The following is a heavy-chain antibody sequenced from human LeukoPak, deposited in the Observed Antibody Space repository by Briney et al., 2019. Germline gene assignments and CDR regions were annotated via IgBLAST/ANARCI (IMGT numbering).Heavy chain of an antibody. J-gene: IGHJ4*02. V-gene: IGHV4-31*03. CDR2: IYYSGST. D-gene: IGHD5-12*01. CDR1: GGSISSGGYY. CDR3: ARAITVDEWWLRTAGYFDY. Sequence: SQTLSLTCTVSGGSISSGGYYWSWIRQHPGKGLEWIGYIYYSGSTYYNPSPKSRVTISVDTSKNQFSLKLSSVTAADTAVYYCARAITVDEWWLRTAGYFDYWGQGTLVTVSS.